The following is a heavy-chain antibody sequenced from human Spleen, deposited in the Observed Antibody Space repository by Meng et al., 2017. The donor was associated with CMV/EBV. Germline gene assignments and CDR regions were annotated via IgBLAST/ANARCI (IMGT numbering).Heavy chain of an antibody. J-gene: IGHJ4*02. V-gene: IGHV4-34*01. Sequence: VYGGSFSGCYWSWIRQPPGKGLEWIGEINHSGSTNYNPSLKSRVTISVDTSKNQFSLKLSSVTAADTAVYYCARGGGIAVAGTPFDYWGQGTLVTVSS. D-gene: IGHD6-19*01. CDR3: ARGGGIAVAGTPFDY. CDR2: INHSGST. CDR1: GGSFSGCY.